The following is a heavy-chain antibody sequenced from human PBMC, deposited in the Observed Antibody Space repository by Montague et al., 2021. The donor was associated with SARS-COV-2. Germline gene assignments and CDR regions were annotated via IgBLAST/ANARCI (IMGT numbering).Heavy chain of an antibody. Sequence: SETLSLTCAAYGASFSGYYWNWIRQPPGKGLEWIGEIIPSGTTNYNPSLRSRVTIGLDTSKNQFSLRLSSVTAADTAVYFCARLQGRPKIQLWQELWGQGSLVTVSS. D-gene: IGHD5-18*01. CDR1: GASFSGYY. CDR3: ARLQGRPKIQLWQEL. V-gene: IGHV4-34*12. CDR2: IIPSGTT. J-gene: IGHJ4*02.